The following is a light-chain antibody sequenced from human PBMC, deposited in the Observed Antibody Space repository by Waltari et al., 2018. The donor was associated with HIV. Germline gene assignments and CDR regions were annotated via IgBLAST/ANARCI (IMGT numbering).Light chain of an antibody. V-gene: IGLV2-23*02. CDR1: NSNVGSFNF. CDR3: SSYAGSNIWV. Sequence: QSALTQPASVSGSPGQSITISCTGTNSNVGSFNFVSWYQQPPGKAPRLMIYEVTKRPSGISNRFSGSKSGNTASLTISGLQAEDEAYYYCSSYAGSNIWVFGGGTKLTVL. CDR2: EVT. J-gene: IGLJ3*02.